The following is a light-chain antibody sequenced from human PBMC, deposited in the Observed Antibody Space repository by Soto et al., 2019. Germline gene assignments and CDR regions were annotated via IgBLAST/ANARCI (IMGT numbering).Light chain of an antibody. J-gene: IGKJ1*01. CDR2: GAS. CDR1: QSVSSSY. CDR3: QQYADWPRT. V-gene: IGKV3-15*01. Sequence: EIVSTQSPGTLSLSPGERATLSCRASQSVSSSYLAWYQQKPGQAPRLLIYGASTRATGIPARFSGSGSGTEFTLTISSLQSGDFAVYYCQQYADWPRTFGQGTKVDIK.